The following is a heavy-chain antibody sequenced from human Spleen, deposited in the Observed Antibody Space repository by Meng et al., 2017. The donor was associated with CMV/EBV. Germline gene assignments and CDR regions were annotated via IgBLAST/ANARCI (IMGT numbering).Heavy chain of an antibody. V-gene: IGHV4-39*07. J-gene: IGHJ6*02. D-gene: IGHD3-9*01. CDR1: GASISSSSYF. CDR2: MYNSGQS. Sequence: GSLRLSCTVSGASISSSSYFWDWIRQSPGKGLEWIGCMYNSGQSNYNPALRSRVTISVDSSKNQFSLKVRSVTAADTASYFCARLRFNQLVGYFGLEDWGQGTTVTVSS. CDR3: ARLRFNQLVGYFGLED.